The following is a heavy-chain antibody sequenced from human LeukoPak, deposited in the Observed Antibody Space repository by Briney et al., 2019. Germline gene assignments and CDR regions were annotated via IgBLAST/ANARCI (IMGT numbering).Heavy chain of an antibody. CDR1: GFTFTNYA. V-gene: IGHV3-23*01. Sequence: GSLRLSCAASGFTFTNYAMTWVRQAPGKGLEWVSAIGLRSGSTYYADSVKGRFTISRDNSKNTLYLQMNSLRAEDTAVYYCARDPYSSSWYYAFDIWGQGTMVTVSS. D-gene: IGHD6-13*01. CDR2: IGLRSGST. J-gene: IGHJ3*02. CDR3: ARDPYSSSWYYAFDI.